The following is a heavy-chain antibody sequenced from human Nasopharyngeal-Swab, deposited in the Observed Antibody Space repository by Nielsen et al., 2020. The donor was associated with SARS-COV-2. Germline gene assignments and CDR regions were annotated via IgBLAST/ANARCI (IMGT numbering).Heavy chain of an antibody. CDR3: ARGRYFDWHVFDY. CDR2: ISSSSSYI. D-gene: IGHD3-9*01. J-gene: IGHJ4*02. Sequence: GGSLRLSCAASGFTFSSYSMNWVRQAPGKGLEWVSSISSSSSYIYYADSVKGRFTISRDNAKNSLYLQMNSLRAEDTAVCYCARGRYFDWHVFDYWGQGTLVTVSS. V-gene: IGHV3-21*01. CDR1: GFTFSSYS.